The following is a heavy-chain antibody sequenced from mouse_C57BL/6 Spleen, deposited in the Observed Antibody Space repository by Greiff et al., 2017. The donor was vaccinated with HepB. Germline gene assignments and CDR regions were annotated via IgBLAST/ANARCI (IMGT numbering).Heavy chain of an antibody. J-gene: IGHJ1*03. CDR1: GYTFTDYE. CDR2: IDPETGGT. Sequence: VQLQQSGAELVRPGASVTLSCKASGYTFTDYEMHWVKQTPVHGLEWIGAIDPETGGTAYNQKFKGKAILTADTSSSTAYMELRSLTSEDSAVYYCTRFPTVVDWYFDVWGTGTTVTVSS. CDR3: TRFPTVVDWYFDV. D-gene: IGHD1-1*01. V-gene: IGHV1-15*01.